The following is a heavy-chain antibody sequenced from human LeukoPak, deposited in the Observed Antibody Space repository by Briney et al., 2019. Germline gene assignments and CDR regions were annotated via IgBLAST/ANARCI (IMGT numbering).Heavy chain of an antibody. Sequence: GSLRLSCAASGFTFNNYGMHWVRQAPGKGLEWVAVISYDGRNKHYPDSVKGRFTISRDTSTDTLWLQMDSLRTEDTAVYYCAKGPLRGTAAAIDYWGQGTLVTVSS. CDR2: ISYDGRNK. J-gene: IGHJ4*02. CDR1: GFTFNNYG. D-gene: IGHD2-2*01. V-gene: IGHV3-30*18. CDR3: AKGPLRGTAAAIDY.